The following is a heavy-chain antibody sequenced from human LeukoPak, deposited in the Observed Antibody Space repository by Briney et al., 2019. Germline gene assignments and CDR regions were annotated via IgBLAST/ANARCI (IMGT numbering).Heavy chain of an antibody. CDR3: ASGTSGSYGQCFDY. D-gene: IGHD1-26*01. CDR2: ISYDGSNK. V-gene: IGHV3-30*04. Sequence: GGSLRLSCAASGFTFSSYAMHWVRQAPGKGLEWVAVISYDGSNKYYVDSVKGRFTISRDNSKNTLYLQMNSLRAEDTAVYYCASGTSGSYGQCFDYWGQGTLVTVSS. J-gene: IGHJ4*02. CDR1: GFTFSSYA.